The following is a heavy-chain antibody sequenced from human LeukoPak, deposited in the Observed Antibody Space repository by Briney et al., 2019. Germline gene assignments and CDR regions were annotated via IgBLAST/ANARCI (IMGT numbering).Heavy chain of an antibody. CDR1: GYYFNSYW. V-gene: IGHV5-51*01. CDR3: ARRGYSYGHYHFDY. D-gene: IGHD5-18*01. Sequence: GESLKISCRGSGYYFNSYWIAWVRQMPGKGLEWMGIIYPGDSDIRYSPSFQGQVTISADKSTSTAYPQWSSLKASDTAMYYCARRGYSYGHYHFDYWGQGTLVTVSS. CDR2: IYPGDSDI. J-gene: IGHJ4*02.